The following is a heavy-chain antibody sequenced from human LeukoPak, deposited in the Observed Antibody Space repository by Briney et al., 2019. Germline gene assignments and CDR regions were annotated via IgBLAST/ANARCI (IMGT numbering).Heavy chain of an antibody. CDR3: ARAAAGGDDPFDV. J-gene: IGHJ3*01. D-gene: IGHD6-25*01. V-gene: IGHV1-18*01. CDR2: ISGYNGNT. Sequence: ASVKVSCKASGYTFTIYGIGWVRQAPGQGLEWMGWISGYNGNTNYVQKFQGRVTMTTDTSINTAYMELAGLRSDDTGVYYCARAAAGGDDPFDVWGQGSLIIVSS. CDR1: GYTFTIYG.